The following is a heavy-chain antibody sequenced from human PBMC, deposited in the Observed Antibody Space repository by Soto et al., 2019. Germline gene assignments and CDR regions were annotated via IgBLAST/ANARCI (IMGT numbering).Heavy chain of an antibody. Sequence: EVQLLESGGGLVQPGWSLRLSCAASGCTFSSYAMSWVRQAPGKGLEWVSAISGSGGSTYYADSVKGRFTISRDNSKNSLYLQMNSPRAEATAVYYCAKDITSCGVAPPYDWFDHWGQGTLVTVSS. CDR1: GCTFSSYA. J-gene: IGHJ5*02. V-gene: IGHV3-23*01. CDR3: AKDITSCGVAPPYDWFDH. CDR2: ISGSGGST. D-gene: IGHD3-3*01.